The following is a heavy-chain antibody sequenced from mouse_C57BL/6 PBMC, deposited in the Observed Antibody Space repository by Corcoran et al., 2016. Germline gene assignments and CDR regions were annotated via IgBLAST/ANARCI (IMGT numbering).Heavy chain of an antibody. D-gene: IGHD2-4*01. J-gene: IGHJ2*01. CDR1: GYTFTTYG. CDR3: ARWDDYDLFDY. V-gene: IGHV9-3*01. Sequence: QIQLVQSGPELKKPGETVKISCKASGYTFTTYGMSWVKQAPGKGLKWMGWINTYSGVPTYADDFKGRFAFSLETSASTAYLQINNLKNEDTATYFCARWDDYDLFDYWGQGTTLTVSS. CDR2: INTYSGVP.